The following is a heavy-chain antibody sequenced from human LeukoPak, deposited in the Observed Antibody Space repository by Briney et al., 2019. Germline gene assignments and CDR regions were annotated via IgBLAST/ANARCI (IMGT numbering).Heavy chain of an antibody. Sequence: SETLSLTCTVSGGSISSYYWSWIRQPPGKGLEWIGYIYYSGSTNYNPSLKSRVTISVDTSKNQFSLKLSSVTAADTAVYYCARYSSSWFYYGMDVWGQGTTVTVSS. D-gene: IGHD6-13*01. CDR2: IYYSGST. V-gene: IGHV4-59*08. CDR1: GGSISSYY. CDR3: ARYSSSWFYYGMDV. J-gene: IGHJ6*02.